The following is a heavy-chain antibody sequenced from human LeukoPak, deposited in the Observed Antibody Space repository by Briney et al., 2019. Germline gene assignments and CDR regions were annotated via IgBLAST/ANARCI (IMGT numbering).Heavy chain of an antibody. CDR2: ISAYNGNT. D-gene: IGHD5-12*01. Sequence: ASVKVSCKASGYTFTSYGISWVRQAPGQGLEWMGWISAYNGNTNYAQKLQGRVTMTTDTSTSTAYMELRSLRTDDTAVYYCARDGGYSGYDWFGVYYYYYMDVWGKGTTVTISS. J-gene: IGHJ6*03. CDR3: ARDGGYSGYDWFGVYYYYYMDV. CDR1: GYTFTSYG. V-gene: IGHV1-18*01.